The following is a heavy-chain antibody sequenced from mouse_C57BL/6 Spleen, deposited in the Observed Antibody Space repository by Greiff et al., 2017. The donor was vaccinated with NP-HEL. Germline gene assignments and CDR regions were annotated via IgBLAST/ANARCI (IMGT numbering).Heavy chain of an antibody. J-gene: IGHJ2*01. Sequence: VQLQQSGAELARPGASVKLSCKASGYTFTSYGISWVKQRTGQGLEWIGEIYTRSGNTYYNEKFKGKATLTADKSSSTAYMELRSLTSEDSAVYFCAREEITTVVGGPYFDYWGQGTTLTVSS. D-gene: IGHD1-1*01. V-gene: IGHV1-81*01. CDR3: AREEITTVVGGPYFDY. CDR1: GYTFTSYG. CDR2: IYTRSGNT.